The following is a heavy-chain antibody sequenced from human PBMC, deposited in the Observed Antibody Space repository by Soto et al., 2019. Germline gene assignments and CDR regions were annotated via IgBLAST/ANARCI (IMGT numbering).Heavy chain of an antibody. V-gene: IGHV1-46*01. J-gene: IGHJ4*02. CDR1: GYTFTSYG. CDR3: AREMDENVLRFLEWLPCDY. Sequence: VKVSCKASGYTFTSYGISWVRQAPGQGLEWMGIINPSGGSTSYAQKFQGRVTMTRDTSTSTVYMELSSLRSEDTAVYYCAREMDENVLRFLEWLPCDYWGQGTLVTVSS. D-gene: IGHD3-3*01. CDR2: INPSGGST.